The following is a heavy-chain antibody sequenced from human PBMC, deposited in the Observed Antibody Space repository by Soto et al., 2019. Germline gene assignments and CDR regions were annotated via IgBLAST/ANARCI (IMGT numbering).Heavy chain of an antibody. CDR2: INPNSGGT. J-gene: IGHJ4*02. Sequence: ASVKVSCKASGYTFTGYYMHWVRQAPGQGLEWMGWINPNSGGTNYAQKFQGRVTMTRDKSISTAYLQWSSLKASDTAMYYCAYPRRGPIYRSSSSSWQLDYWGQGTLVTVSS. CDR3: AYPRRGPIYRSSSSSWQLDY. D-gene: IGHD6-13*01. CDR1: GYTFTGYY. V-gene: IGHV1-2*02.